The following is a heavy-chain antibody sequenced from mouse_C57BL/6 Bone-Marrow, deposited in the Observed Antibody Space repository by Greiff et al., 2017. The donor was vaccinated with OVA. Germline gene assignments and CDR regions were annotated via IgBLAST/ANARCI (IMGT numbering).Heavy chain of an antibody. Sequence: DVKLQESGPVLVKPGASVKMSCKASGYTFTDYYMNWVKQSHGKSLEWIGVINPYNGGTSYNQKFKGKATLTVDKSSSTAYMELNSLTSEDSAVYYCARSAQATLAYWGQGTLVTVSA. CDR2: INPYNGGT. D-gene: IGHD3-2*02. CDR3: ARSAQATLAY. V-gene: IGHV1-19*01. CDR1: GYTFTDYY. J-gene: IGHJ3*01.